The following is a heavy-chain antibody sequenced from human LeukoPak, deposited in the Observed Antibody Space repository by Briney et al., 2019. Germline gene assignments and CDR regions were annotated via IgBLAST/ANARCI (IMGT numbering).Heavy chain of an antibody. CDR3: ARDPRGYCSSTSCRKDWFDP. CDR2: ICSSSSYI. J-gene: IGHJ5*02. Sequence: GGSLRLSCAASGFTFSSYSMNWVRQAPGKGLKWVSSICSSSSYIYYADSVKGRFTISRDNAKNSLYLQMNSLRAEDTAVYYCARDPRGYCSSTSCRKDWFDPWGQGTLVTVSS. CDR1: GFTFSSYS. D-gene: IGHD2-2*01. V-gene: IGHV3-21*01.